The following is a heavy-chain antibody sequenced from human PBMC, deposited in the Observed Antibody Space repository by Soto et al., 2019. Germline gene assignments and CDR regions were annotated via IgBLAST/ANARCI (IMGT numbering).Heavy chain of an antibody. Sequence: GASVKVSCKASGYSFTNYYIYWVRQAPGQGLEWMGIINPSGGSTGYTQKFQGRVSMTRETSTSTVYMELSSLRSEDTAVYYCARDLQGGGGEGTYNYYYGMDVWGQGTPVTVSS. D-gene: IGHD3-16*01. V-gene: IGHV1-46*01. CDR2: INPSGGST. J-gene: IGHJ6*02. CDR3: ARDLQGGGGEGTYNYYYGMDV. CDR1: GYSFTNYY.